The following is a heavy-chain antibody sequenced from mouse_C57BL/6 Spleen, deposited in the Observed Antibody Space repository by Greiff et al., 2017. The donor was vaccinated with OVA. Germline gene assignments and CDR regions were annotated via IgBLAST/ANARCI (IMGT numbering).Heavy chain of an antibody. CDR2: INPGSGGT. D-gene: IGHD2-12*01. CDR3: ARSIYDYFDY. CDR1: GYAFTNYL. V-gene: IGHV1-54*01. J-gene: IGHJ2*01. Sequence: VQLQQSGAELVRPGTSVKVSCKASGYAFTNYLIEWVKQRPGQGLEWIGVINPGSGGTNYNEKFKGKATLTADKSSSTAYMELSSLTSEDYAVDFCARSIYDYFDYWGQGTTLTVSS.